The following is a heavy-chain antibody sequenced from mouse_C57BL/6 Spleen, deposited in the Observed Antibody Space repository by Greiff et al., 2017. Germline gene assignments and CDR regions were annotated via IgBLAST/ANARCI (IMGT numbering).Heavy chain of an antibody. D-gene: IGHD1-1*01. V-gene: IGHV1-63*01. CDR2: IYPGGGYT. CDR3: ARSLPGSHWYFDV. CDR1: GYTFTNYW. Sequence: QVQLQQSGAELVRPGTSVKMSCKASGYTFTNYWIGWAKQRPGHGLEWIGDIYPGGGYTNYNEKFKGKATLTADKSSSTAYMQFSSLTSEDSAIYYCARSLPGSHWYFDVWGTGTTVTVSS. J-gene: IGHJ1*03.